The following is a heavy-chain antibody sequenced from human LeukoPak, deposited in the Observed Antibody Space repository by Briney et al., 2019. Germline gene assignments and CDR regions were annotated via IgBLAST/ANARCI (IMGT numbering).Heavy chain of an antibody. Sequence: ASVKVSCKASGYTFIRHYIHWVRQAPGQGLEWLGIIDPSGGGTGYAQKFQGRVTLTRDTSTSTVYIELKSLRSNDTAVYYCVRDGLAAASVGFDYWGQGTLLTVSS. D-gene: IGHD6-13*01. J-gene: IGHJ4*02. CDR3: VRDGLAAASVGFDY. V-gene: IGHV1-46*01. CDR2: IDPSGGGT. CDR1: GYTFIRHY.